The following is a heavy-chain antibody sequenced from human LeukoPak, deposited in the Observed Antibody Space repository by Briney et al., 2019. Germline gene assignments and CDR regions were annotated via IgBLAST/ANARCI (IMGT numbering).Heavy chain of an antibody. D-gene: IGHD3-22*01. CDR2: IKQDGSEK. J-gene: IGHJ4*02. Sequence: GGSLRLSCAASGSTFSNYWMTWVRQAPGKGLEWVANIKQDGSEKYYVDSVKGRFTISRDNAKNSLYLQMNSLRAEDTAVYYCAKTYDSSTFDYWGQGTLVTVSS. CDR1: GSTFSNYW. V-gene: IGHV3-7*01. CDR3: AKTYDSSTFDY.